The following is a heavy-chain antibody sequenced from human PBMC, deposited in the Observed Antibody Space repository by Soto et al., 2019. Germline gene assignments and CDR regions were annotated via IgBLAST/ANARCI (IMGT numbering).Heavy chain of an antibody. CDR2: IWYDGSNK. CDR3: ARPYDSSGYYYGSYFDY. J-gene: IGHJ4*02. CDR1: GFTFSSYG. Sequence: ESGGGVVQPGRSLRLSCAASGFTFSSYGMHWVSQAPGKGLEWVAVIWYDGSNKYYADSVKGRFTISRDNSKNTLYLQMNSLRAEDTAVYYCARPYDSSGYYYGSYFDYWGQGTLVTVSS. V-gene: IGHV3-33*01. D-gene: IGHD3-22*01.